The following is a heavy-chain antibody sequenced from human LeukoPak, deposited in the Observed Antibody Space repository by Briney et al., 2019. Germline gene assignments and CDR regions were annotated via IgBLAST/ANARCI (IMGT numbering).Heavy chain of an antibody. Sequence: SVKVSCKASGYTFTYRYLHWVRQAPGQALEWMGWITPFNGNTNYSQKFQDRATITRDRSMSTAYMELSSLRSEDTAMYYCASSSGYSQWDYWGQGTLVTVSS. CDR2: ITPFNGNT. CDR1: GYTFTYRY. D-gene: IGHD3-22*01. CDR3: ASSSGYSQWDY. J-gene: IGHJ4*02. V-gene: IGHV1-45*02.